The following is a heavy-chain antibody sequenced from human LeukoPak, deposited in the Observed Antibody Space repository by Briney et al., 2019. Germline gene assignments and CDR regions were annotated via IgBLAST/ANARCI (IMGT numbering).Heavy chain of an antibody. CDR1: GFTFSSYS. Sequence: PGGPLRLSCAASGFTFSSYSMNWVRQAPGKGLEWVSSISSSSSYIYYADSVKGRFTISRDNAKNSLYLQMNSLRAEDTAVYYCARDHPVTSPFDYWGQGTLVTVSS. J-gene: IGHJ4*02. V-gene: IGHV3-21*01. CDR3: ARDHPVTSPFDY. CDR2: ISSSSSYI. D-gene: IGHD4-17*01.